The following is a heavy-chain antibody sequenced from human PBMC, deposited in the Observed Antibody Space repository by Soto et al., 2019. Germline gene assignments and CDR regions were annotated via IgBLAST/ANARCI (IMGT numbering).Heavy chain of an antibody. V-gene: IGHV1-46*02. J-gene: IGHJ4*02. Sequence: VQLVQSGAEVKRPGASVKISCKASGDTLNTYYMHWARQAPGQGLEWMGIINPRSGKTNYPQKFQGRVSITRDTSTTTVYMELSTLRSEDTAMYHCARGVGYSVSGGYPFDYWGQGTLVTVSS. D-gene: IGHD2-15*01. CDR3: ARGVGYSVSGGYPFDY. CDR2: INPRSGKT. CDR1: GDTLNTYY.